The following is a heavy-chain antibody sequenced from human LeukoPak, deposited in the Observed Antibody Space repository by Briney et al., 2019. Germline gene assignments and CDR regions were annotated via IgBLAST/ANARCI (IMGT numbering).Heavy chain of an antibody. CDR3: AKAEQMAGGITIFGVVITPIDY. CDR2: ISGSGGST. V-gene: IGHV3-23*01. D-gene: IGHD3-3*01. Sequence: PGRSLRLSCAASGFTFSSYAMSWVRQAPGKGLEWVSAISGSGGSTYYADSVKGRFTISRDNSKNTLYLQMNSLRAEDTAVYYCAKAEQMAGGITIFGVVITPIDYWGQGTLVTVSS. CDR1: GFTFSSYA. J-gene: IGHJ4*02.